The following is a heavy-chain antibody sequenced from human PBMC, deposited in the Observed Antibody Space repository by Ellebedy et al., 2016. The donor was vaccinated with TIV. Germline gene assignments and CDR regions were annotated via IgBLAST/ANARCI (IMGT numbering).Heavy chain of an antibody. CDR3: ARVRGDDYVWGSYRLHAFDI. V-gene: IGHV4-34*01. J-gene: IGHJ3*02. CDR1: GGSFSGYY. CDR2: INHSGST. D-gene: IGHD3-16*02. Sequence: SETLSLTXAVYGGSFSGYYWTWIRQPPGKGLEWIGEINHSGSTNYNPSLKSRVTISVDTSKNQFSLKLNSVTAADTAVYYCARVRGDDYVWGSYRLHAFDIWGQGTMVTVSS.